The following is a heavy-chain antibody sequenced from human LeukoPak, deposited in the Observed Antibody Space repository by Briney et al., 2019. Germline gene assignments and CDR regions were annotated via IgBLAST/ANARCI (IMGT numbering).Heavy chain of an antibody. D-gene: IGHD1-26*01. CDR1: GFTFSSYW. V-gene: IGHV3-7*01. CDR3: ARDVVGSLDC. J-gene: IGHJ4*02. CDR2: IKGDESAR. Sequence: PGGSLRLSCAASGFTFSSYWMAWVRQAPGKGLEWVANIKGDESARHQADSVKGRFTISRGNTRNSLYLQMTNLRGDDTAVYYCARDVVGSLDCWGQGTLVTVSS.